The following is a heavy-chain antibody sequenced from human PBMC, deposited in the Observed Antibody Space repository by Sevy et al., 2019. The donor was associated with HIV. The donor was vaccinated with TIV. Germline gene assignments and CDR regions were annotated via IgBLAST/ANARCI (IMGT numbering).Heavy chain of an antibody. D-gene: IGHD2-2*01. CDR1: GFTFSSYW. CDR3: ARGSFCSSASCYSGGYHY. CDR2: IKQDGSER. J-gene: IGHJ4*02. Sequence: GGSLRLSCAASGFTFSSYWLNWVRQAPGKGLEWVANIKQDGSERYYVDSVKGRFNISRDNAKNSMYLQMNSLRAEDTALYYCARGSFCSSASCYSGGYHYWGQGTLVTVSS. V-gene: IGHV3-7*01.